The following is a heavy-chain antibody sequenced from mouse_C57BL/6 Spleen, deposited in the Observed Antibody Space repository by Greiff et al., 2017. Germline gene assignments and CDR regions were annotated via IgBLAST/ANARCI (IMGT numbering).Heavy chain of an antibody. CDR1: GYTFTSYW. CDR2: IHPTSGST. Sequence: QVQLQQPGAELVKPGASVKLSCKASGYTFTSYWMHWVKQRPGQGLEWIGMIHPTSGSTNYNEKFKSKATLTVDTSSSTAYMQLSSLKSEDAAVEYCARGRFTSTVVATDYWGQGTTVTVSS. D-gene: IGHD1-1*01. CDR3: ARGRFTSTVVATDY. J-gene: IGHJ2*01. V-gene: IGHV1-64*01.